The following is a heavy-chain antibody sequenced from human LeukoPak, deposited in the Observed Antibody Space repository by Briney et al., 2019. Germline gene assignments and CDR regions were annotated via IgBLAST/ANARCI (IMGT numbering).Heavy chain of an antibody. V-gene: IGHV3-23*01. Sequence: GGSLRLSCTASGFTFSSYTMTWDRQAPGKGLKWVSTITTGDVNTYYADSVKGRFTVSRDESTNTLYLQMNSLRAEDTSVYYGAKDGGLWVSAHWGDSWGRGTLVTVSS. CDR3: AKDGGLWVSAHWGDS. D-gene: IGHD7-27*01. CDR2: ITTGDVNT. CDR1: GFTFSSYT. J-gene: IGHJ4*02.